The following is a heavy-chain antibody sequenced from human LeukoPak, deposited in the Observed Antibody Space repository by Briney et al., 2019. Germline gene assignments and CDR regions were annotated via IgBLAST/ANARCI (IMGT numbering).Heavy chain of an antibody. CDR3: ARQLGYCSGGSCYFDY. CDR1: GFTFTSFA. Sequence: GGSLRLSCAASGFTFTSFAMSWVRQAPGKGLEWVSAISTSGGSTYYADSVKGRFTFSRDNSKNTLYLEMSSLRAEGTAVYYCARQLGYCSGGSCYFDYWGQGNLVTVSS. D-gene: IGHD2-15*01. CDR2: ISTSGGST. J-gene: IGHJ4*02. V-gene: IGHV3-23*01.